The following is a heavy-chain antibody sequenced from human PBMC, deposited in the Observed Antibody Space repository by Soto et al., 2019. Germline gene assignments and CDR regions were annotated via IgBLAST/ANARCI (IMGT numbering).Heavy chain of an antibody. CDR1: GFTFSNAW. V-gene: IGHV3-15*01. Sequence: GGSLRLSCAASGFTFSNAWMSWVRQAPGKXXEWXGRIKSKTDGGTTDYAAPVKGRFTISRDDSKNTLYLQMNSLKTEDTAVYYCTTGDHYDILTGYYYFRGNRALDIWGQGTMVTVSS. J-gene: IGHJ3*02. CDR3: TTGDHYDILTGYYYFRGNRALDI. D-gene: IGHD3-9*01. CDR2: IKSKTDGGTT.